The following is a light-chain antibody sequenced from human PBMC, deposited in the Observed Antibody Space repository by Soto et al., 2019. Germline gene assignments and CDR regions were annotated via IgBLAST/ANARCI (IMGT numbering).Light chain of an antibody. CDR2: DVT. V-gene: IGLV2-14*01. Sequence: QSALTQPASVSGSPGQSITISCTGTSSDVGAYNYVSWYQHPPDKAPKLLIYDVTNRPSGVSNRFSGSKSGNTASLTISGLQAEDEADYYCCSYTSDTLVFGGGTKVTVL. J-gene: IGLJ2*01. CDR3: CSYTSDTLV. CDR1: SSDVGAYNY.